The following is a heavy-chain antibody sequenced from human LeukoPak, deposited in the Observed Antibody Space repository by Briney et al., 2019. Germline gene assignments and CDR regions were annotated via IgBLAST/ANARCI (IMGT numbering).Heavy chain of an antibody. Sequence: SETLSLTCTVSGGSISSYYWSWIRQPPGKGLESIGYIYYSGSTNYNPSLKSRVTISVDTSKNQFSLKLSSVTAADTAVYYCALEWELGKVDYWGQGTLVTVSS. D-gene: IGHD1-26*01. CDR3: ALEWELGKVDY. J-gene: IGHJ4*02. CDR2: IYYSGST. V-gene: IGHV4-59*01. CDR1: GGSISSYY.